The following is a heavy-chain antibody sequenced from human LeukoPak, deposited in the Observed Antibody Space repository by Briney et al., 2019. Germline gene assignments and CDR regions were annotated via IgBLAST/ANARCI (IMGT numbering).Heavy chain of an antibody. J-gene: IGHJ6*02. V-gene: IGHV1-69*05. CDR2: IIPIFGTA. CDR1: GGTFSSYA. CDR3: ARNRGGVLWFGELLNQYYGMDV. D-gene: IGHD3-10*01. Sequence: SVKVSCKASGGTFSSYAISWVRQAPGQGLEWMGGIIPIFGTANYAQKLQGRVTMTTDTSTSTAYMELRSLRSDDAAVYYCARNRGGVLWFGELLNQYYGMDVWGQGTTVTVSS.